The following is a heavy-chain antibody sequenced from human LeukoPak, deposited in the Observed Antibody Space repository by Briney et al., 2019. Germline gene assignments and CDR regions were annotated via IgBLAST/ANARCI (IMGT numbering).Heavy chain of an antibody. D-gene: IGHD3-10*01. CDR2: IYYRVTS. CDR1: GGSFSGYY. J-gene: IGHJ4*02. V-gene: IGHV4-59*01. Sequence: SETLSLTCAVYGGSFSGYYWSWIRQPPGKGLEWIGYIYYRVTSDYNPSLKSRVTMSVDMSTRQISLKLSPVTAADTAVYYCARAVGGDGSGSLWGPGTLVTVSS. CDR3: ARAVGGDGSGSL.